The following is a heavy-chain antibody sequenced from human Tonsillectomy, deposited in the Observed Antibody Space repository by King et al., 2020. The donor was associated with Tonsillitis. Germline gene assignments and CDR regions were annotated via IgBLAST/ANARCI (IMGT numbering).Heavy chain of an antibody. Sequence: QLVQSGAEVKKPGESLKISCKGSGYSFTSYWIGWVRQLPGKGLEWMGVIHPTDSDTRYSPSFQGQVTIPADKSISTAYLQWSSLKASDTAMYYCARLDRDKYDSSGYKTSYFYGMDVWGQGTTVTVSS. CDR1: GYSFTSYW. CDR2: IHPTDSDT. V-gene: IGHV5-51*01. J-gene: IGHJ6*02. CDR3: ARLDRDKYDSSGYKTSYFYGMDV. D-gene: IGHD3-22*01.